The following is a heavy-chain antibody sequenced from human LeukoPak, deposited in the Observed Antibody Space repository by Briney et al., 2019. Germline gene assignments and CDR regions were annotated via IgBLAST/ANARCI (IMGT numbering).Heavy chain of an antibody. J-gene: IGHJ4*01. D-gene: IGHD2-21*02. V-gene: IGHV3-74*01. CDR2: INTDGSGT. CDR3: ARELPREVTLDY. Sequence: GGSLRPSCAVSGFTFISYGMQWVRQAPGKGLAWVSRINTDGSGTAYADSVKGRFTISRDNAKNTLYLQMNSLRAEDTALYYCARELPREVTLDYWGQGTLVTVSS. CDR1: GFTFISYG.